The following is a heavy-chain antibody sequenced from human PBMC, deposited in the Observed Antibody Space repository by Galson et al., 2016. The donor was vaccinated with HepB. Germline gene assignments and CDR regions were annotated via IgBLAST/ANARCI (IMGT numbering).Heavy chain of an antibody. Sequence: SVKVSCKASGGSFSKYTINWVRQAPGQGLERMGRIIPLLGLANYAEKFQGRVTITADKSTTTAYMEVNSLTSEDTAVYYCAGGLASDDFWSVDWFDPWGQGTLITVSS. CDR1: GGSFSKYT. V-gene: IGHV1-69*02. CDR2: IIPLLGLA. CDR3: AGGLASDDFWSVDWFDP. J-gene: IGHJ5*02. D-gene: IGHD3-3*01.